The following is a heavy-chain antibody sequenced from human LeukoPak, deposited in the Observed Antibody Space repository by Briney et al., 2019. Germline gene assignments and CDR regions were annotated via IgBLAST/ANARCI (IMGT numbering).Heavy chain of an antibody. D-gene: IGHD2-15*01. Sequence: NPSETLSLTCTVSGGSISSYYWSWIRQPPGKGLEWIGYIYYSGSTNYNPSLKSRVTISVDTSKNQFSLKLSSVTAADTAVYYCARGYCSGGSCRNWFDPWGQGTLVTVSS. CDR2: IYYSGST. J-gene: IGHJ5*02. CDR3: ARGYCSGGSCRNWFDP. V-gene: IGHV4-59*01. CDR1: GGSISSYY.